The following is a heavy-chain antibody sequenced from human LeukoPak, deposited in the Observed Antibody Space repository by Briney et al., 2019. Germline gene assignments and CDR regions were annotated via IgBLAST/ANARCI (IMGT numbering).Heavy chain of an antibody. J-gene: IGHJ3*02. CDR1: GFTFSSYA. Sequence: GGSLRLSCAASGFTFSSYAMSWVRQAPGKGLEWVSVIYSGGGTYYADSVKGRFTISRDNSKNTLYLQMNSLRAEDTAVYYCARDYFDSSGYDAFDIWGHGTMVTVSS. CDR3: ARDYFDSSGYDAFDI. V-gene: IGHV3-53*01. D-gene: IGHD3-22*01. CDR2: IYSGGGT.